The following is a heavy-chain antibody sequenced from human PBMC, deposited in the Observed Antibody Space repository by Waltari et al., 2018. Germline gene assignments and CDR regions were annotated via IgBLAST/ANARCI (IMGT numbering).Heavy chain of an antibody. Sequence: QVQLVQDAAAVKKPGSSVRVSCKASGGTFGSDTINWVRQAPGQGLEWVGRISPKLGITNYIQSLQGRVTIDEDKSTNTVYMYLRRLTSEDTAVYYCATGPPHLGAAFDVWGQGTAVTVSS. V-gene: IGHV1-69*04. D-gene: IGHD1-26*01. J-gene: IGHJ3*01. CDR1: GGTFGSDT. CDR2: ISPKLGIT. CDR3: ATGPPHLGAAFDV.